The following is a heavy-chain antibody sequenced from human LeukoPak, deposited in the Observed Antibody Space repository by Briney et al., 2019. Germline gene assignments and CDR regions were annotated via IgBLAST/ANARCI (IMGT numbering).Heavy chain of an antibody. Sequence: GGSLRLSCAASGFTFSSYSMNWVRQAPGKGLEWVSYISSSSSTIYYADSVKGRFTISRDNVKNSLYLQMNSLRVEDTAIYYCARGWDSGRHFHIWGQGTMVTVSS. J-gene: IGHJ3*02. D-gene: IGHD1-26*01. V-gene: IGHV3-48*01. CDR1: GFTFSSYS. CDR2: ISSSSSTI. CDR3: ARGWDSGRHFHI.